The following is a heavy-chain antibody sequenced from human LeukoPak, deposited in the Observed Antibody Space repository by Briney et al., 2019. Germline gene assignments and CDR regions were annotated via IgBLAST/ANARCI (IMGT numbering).Heavy chain of an antibody. V-gene: IGHV3-66*02. Sequence: PGGSLRLSCAASGFTVSSNYMSWVRQAPGKGLEWVSVIYSGGSTYYADSVKGRFTISRDNSKNTLYLQMNSLRAEDTAVYYCARDLVSDSYGMDVWGQGTTVTVSS. CDR1: GFTVSSNY. J-gene: IGHJ6*02. CDR2: IYSGGST. CDR3: ARDLVSDSYGMDV. D-gene: IGHD3-22*01.